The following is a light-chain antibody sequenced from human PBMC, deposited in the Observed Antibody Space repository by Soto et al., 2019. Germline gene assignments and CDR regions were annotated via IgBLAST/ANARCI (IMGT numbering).Light chain of an antibody. Sequence: QDVVTQPPSVSGAPGQRVTISCTGSGSNIGAGYDIHWYQQVPGTAPKPLIYANTNRASGVPDRFSGSKSGTSASLAITGLQAEDEADYYCQSYDTSLSGYVFGPGTKLTVL. CDR3: QSYDTSLSGYV. CDR1: GSNIGAGYD. CDR2: ANT. V-gene: IGLV1-40*01. J-gene: IGLJ1*01.